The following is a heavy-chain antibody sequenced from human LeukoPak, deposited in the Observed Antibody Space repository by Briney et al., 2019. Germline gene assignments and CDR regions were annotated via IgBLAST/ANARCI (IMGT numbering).Heavy chain of an antibody. Sequence: SETLSLTCTVSGGSISSSDYYWGWIRQPPGKGLEWIGSIYYSGSTYYNPSLKSRVTISVDTSKNQFSLKLSSVTAADTAVYYCARADYDSSGTNWFDPWGQGTLVTVSS. V-gene: IGHV4-39*07. CDR3: ARADYDSSGTNWFDP. CDR2: IYYSGST. D-gene: IGHD3-22*01. J-gene: IGHJ5*02. CDR1: GGSISSSDYY.